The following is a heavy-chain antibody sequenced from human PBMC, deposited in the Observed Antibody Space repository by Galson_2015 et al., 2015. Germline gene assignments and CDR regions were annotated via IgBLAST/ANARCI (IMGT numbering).Heavy chain of an antibody. CDR3: ARDQGTTGTTPGGYYYYGMDV. Sequence: SLRLSCAASGFTFSSYRMNWVRQAPGKGLEWVSYISSSSSTIYYADSVKGRFTISRDNAKNSLYLQMNSLRDEDTAVYYCARDQGTTGTTPGGYYYYGMDVWGQGTTVTVSS. V-gene: IGHV3-48*02. CDR2: ISSSSSTI. D-gene: IGHD1-1*01. J-gene: IGHJ6*02. CDR1: GFTFSSYR.